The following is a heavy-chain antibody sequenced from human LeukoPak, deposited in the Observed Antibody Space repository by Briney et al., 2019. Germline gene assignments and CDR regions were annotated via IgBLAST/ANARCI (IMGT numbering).Heavy chain of an antibody. Sequence: SVKVSCKASGGTFSSYAISWVRQAPGQGLEWMGGIIPIFGTANYAQKFQGRVTITADESTSTAYMELSSLRSEDTAVYYCARDLARYYDSSGYYYTTFDYWGQGTLVTVSS. CDR1: GGTFSSYA. D-gene: IGHD3-22*01. CDR2: IIPIFGTA. J-gene: IGHJ4*02. V-gene: IGHV1-69*13. CDR3: ARDLARYYDSSGYYYTTFDY.